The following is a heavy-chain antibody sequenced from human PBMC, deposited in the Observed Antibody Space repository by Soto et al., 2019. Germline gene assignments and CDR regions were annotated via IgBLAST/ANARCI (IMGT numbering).Heavy chain of an antibody. J-gene: IGHJ3*02. D-gene: IGHD3-10*01. CDR3: ASLWFGELLPIPNDAFDI. Sequence: QVQLQESGPGLVKPSQTLSLTCTVSGGSISSGGHYWSWIRQHPGKGLEWIGYIYYSGSTYYNPSLKSRVTISVDTSKNQFSLKLSSVTAADTAVYYCASLWFGELLPIPNDAFDIWGQGTMVTVSS. CDR1: GGSISSGGHY. V-gene: IGHV4-31*03. CDR2: IYYSGST.